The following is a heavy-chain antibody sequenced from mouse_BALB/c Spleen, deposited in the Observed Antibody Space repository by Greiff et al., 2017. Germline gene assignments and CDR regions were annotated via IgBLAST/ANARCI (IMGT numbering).Heavy chain of an antibody. D-gene: IGHD1-1*01. CDR1: GFTFSSFG. CDR2: ISSGSSTI. CDR3: AREDYYGSSYGGYFDY. J-gene: IGHJ2*01. V-gene: IGHV5-17*02. Sequence: EVQGVESGGGLVQPGGSRKLSCAASGFTFSSFGMHWVRQAPEKGLEWVAYISSGSSTIYYADTVKGRFTISRDNPKNTLFLQMTSLRSEDTAMYYCAREDYYGSSYGGYFDYWGQGTTLTVSS.